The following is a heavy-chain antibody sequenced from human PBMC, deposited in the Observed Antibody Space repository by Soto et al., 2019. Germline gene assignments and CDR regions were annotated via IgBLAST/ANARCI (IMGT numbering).Heavy chain of an antibody. D-gene: IGHD6-13*01. CDR2: IWYDGSNK. CDR3: ARGYSTRRAEYFQH. V-gene: IGHV3-33*01. CDR1: GFTFSSYG. J-gene: IGHJ1*01. Sequence: GGSLSLSCAASGFTFSSYGMHWVRQAPGKGLEWVAVIWYDGSNKYYADSEKGRFTISRDNSKNTMYLQMNSLRAEDAAVYYSARGYSTRRAEYFQHWGQGTLVTVSS.